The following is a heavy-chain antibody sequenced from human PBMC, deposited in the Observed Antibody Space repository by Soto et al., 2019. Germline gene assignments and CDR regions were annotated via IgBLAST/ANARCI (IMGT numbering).Heavy chain of an antibody. CDR1: GGSISSYY. Sequence: SETLSLTCTVSGGSISSYYWSWIRQPPGKGLEWIGYIYYSGSTNYNPSLKSRVTISVDTSKNQFSLKLSSVTAADTAVYYCARGGSCSGGSCYDWFDPWGQGTLVTVSS. CDR2: IYYSGST. D-gene: IGHD2-15*01. V-gene: IGHV4-59*01. CDR3: ARGGSCSGGSCYDWFDP. J-gene: IGHJ5*02.